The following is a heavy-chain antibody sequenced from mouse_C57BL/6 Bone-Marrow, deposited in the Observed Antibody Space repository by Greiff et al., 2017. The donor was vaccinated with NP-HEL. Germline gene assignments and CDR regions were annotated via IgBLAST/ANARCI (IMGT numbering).Heavy chain of an antibody. V-gene: IGHV5-4*03. CDR2: ISDGGSYT. Sequence: EVKLMESGGGLVKPGGSLKLSCAASGFTFSSYAMSWVRQTPEKRLEWVATISDGGSYTYYPDNVKGRFTISRDNAKNNLYLQMSHLKSEDTAMYYCARGYYGSSYNFDYWGQGTTRTVSS. CDR3: ARGYYGSSYNFDY. D-gene: IGHD1-1*01. CDR1: GFTFSSYA. J-gene: IGHJ2*01.